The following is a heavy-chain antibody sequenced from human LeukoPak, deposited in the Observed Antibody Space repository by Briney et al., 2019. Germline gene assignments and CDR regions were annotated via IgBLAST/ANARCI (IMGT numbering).Heavy chain of an antibody. Sequence: GGSLRLSCAASGFTFNTAWMSWFRQAPGKGLERGGRIKSKSDGGTTDYTAPVKGTFIISSDESRNPLYLHMNTPKTEVTSVFYCTTGTIFGVVTYAEDYWGQGTLVTVSS. CDR3: TTGTIFGVVTYAEDY. V-gene: IGHV3-15*01. CDR2: IKSKSDGGTT. J-gene: IGHJ4*02. D-gene: IGHD3-3*01. CDR1: GFTFNTAW.